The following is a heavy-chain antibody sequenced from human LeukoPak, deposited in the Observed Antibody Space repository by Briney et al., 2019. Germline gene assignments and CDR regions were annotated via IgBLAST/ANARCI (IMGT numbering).Heavy chain of an antibody. CDR2: ISYDGSNK. J-gene: IGHJ3*02. Sequence: GGSLRLSCAASGFTFSSYDMHWVRQAPGKGLEWVAVISYDGSNKYYADSVKGRFTISRDNSKNTLYLQMNSLRAEDTAVYYCAKDHRYYYDSSGPIDSAFDIWGQGTMVTVSS. V-gene: IGHV3-30*18. CDR1: GFTFSSYD. D-gene: IGHD3-22*01. CDR3: AKDHRYYYDSSGPIDSAFDI.